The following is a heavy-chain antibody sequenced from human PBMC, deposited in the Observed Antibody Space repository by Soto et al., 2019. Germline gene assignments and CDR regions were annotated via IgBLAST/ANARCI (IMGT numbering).Heavy chain of an antibody. CDR1: GFTFSSYS. V-gene: IGHV3-48*04. D-gene: IGHD2-2*01. CDR2: ISSSSSTI. Sequence: GGSLRLSCAASGFTFSSYSMNWVRQAPGKGLEWVSYISSSSSTIYYADSVKGRFTISRDNDKNSLYLQMNSLRAEDTAVYYCARDHCSSTSCEYFQHWGQGTLVTVSS. J-gene: IGHJ1*01. CDR3: ARDHCSSTSCEYFQH.